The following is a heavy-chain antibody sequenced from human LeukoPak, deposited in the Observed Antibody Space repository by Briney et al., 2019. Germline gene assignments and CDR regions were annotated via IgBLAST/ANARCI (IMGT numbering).Heavy chain of an antibody. D-gene: IGHD6-19*01. J-gene: IGHJ4*02. V-gene: IGHV3-23*01. CDR3: AKVARTASIAAGTDY. Sequence: PGGSLRLSCAASGFTFSSYAMSWVRQAPGKGLEWVSVITTSGSSTYYADSVKGRFTILRDNSRDTLYLQMNGLRAEDTAVYYCAKVARTASIAAGTDYWGQGTLVTVSS. CDR2: ITTSGSST. CDR1: GFTFSSYA.